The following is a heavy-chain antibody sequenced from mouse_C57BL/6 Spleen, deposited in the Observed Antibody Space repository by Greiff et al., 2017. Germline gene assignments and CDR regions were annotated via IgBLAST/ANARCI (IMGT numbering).Heavy chain of an antibody. D-gene: IGHD2-1*01. CDR2: ISGGGGNT. CDR3: ARQGYGNYDYYAMDY. J-gene: IGHJ4*01. V-gene: IGHV5-9*01. CDR1: GFTFSSYT. Sequence: EVMLVESGGGLVKPGGSLKLSCAASGFTFSSYTMSWVRKTPEKRLEWVATISGGGGNTYYPDSVKGRFTISRDNAKNTLYLQMSSLRSEDTALYYCARQGYGNYDYYAMDYWGQGTSVTVSS.